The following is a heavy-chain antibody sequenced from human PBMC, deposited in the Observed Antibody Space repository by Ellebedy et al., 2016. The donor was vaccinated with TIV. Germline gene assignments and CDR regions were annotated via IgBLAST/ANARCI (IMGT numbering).Heavy chain of an antibody. CDR3: ARHSGYHAESYFAY. D-gene: IGHD5-12*01. Sequence: GESLKISCTASGFMFSSYEMHWVRQAPGKGLEWVAFIRYDGSNKYYADSVKGRFTISRDNSMNTLYLQMNSLRAEDTAVYYCARHSGYHAESYFAYWGQGTLVTVSS. V-gene: IGHV3-30*02. J-gene: IGHJ4*02. CDR2: IRYDGSNK. CDR1: GFMFSSYE.